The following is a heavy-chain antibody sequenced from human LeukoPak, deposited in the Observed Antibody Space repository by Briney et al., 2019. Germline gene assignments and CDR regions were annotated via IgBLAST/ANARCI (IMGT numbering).Heavy chain of an antibody. CDR3: ARDIGGDTDGRASYWFAP. CDR2: INYFGTT. D-gene: IGHD1-1*01. CDR1: GGSIRSHS. Sequence: PSETLSLTCTVSGGSIRSHSWHWIRQSPGKGLEWIGSINYFGTTTHKPSLKSRVTLSVDTSKNQFSLKLTSVTAADTAVYYCARDIGGDTDGRASYWFAPWGQGTLVTVSS. V-gene: IGHV4-59*11. J-gene: IGHJ5*02.